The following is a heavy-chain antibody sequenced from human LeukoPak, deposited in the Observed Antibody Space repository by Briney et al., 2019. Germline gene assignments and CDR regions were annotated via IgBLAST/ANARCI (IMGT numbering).Heavy chain of an antibody. Sequence: GGSLRLSCAASAFTFSTYWMSWVRQAPGKGLEWVANIKEDGSEKYYVDSVKGRFTISRDNAKNSLYLQMNTLRAEDTAVYYCARSIQLWEPFDYWGQGTLVTVSS. CDR3: ARSIQLWEPFDY. J-gene: IGHJ4*02. CDR1: AFTFSTYW. V-gene: IGHV3-7*01. CDR2: IKEDGSEK. D-gene: IGHD5-18*01.